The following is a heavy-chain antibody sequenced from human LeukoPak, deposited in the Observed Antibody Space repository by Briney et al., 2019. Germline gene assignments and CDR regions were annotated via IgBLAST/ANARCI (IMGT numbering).Heavy chain of an antibody. J-gene: IGHJ3*02. D-gene: IGHD2-2*01. CDR3: AKDLSPPLMPDCSSTSCSLGAFDI. Sequence: GGSLRLSCAASGFTFSSYGMHWVRQAPGKGLEWVAFIRYDGSNKYYADSVKGRFTISRDNSKNTLYLQMNSLRAEDTAVYYCAKDLSPPLMPDCSSTSCSLGAFDIWGQGTMVTVSS. CDR1: GFTFSSYG. CDR2: IRYDGSNK. V-gene: IGHV3-30*02.